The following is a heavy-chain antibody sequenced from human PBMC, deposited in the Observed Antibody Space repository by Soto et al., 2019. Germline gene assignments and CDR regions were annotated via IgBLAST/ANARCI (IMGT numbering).Heavy chain of an antibody. V-gene: IGHV3-74*01. Sequence: EVQLVESGGDLVQPGGSLRLSCTASGFTFSMYWMHWVRQVPGKGPEWVSRISDVGSRADYADSVKGRFTISRDNAKNTLYLEMHVLRADDTAVYYCTRGPRPSSVGTGAFWGQGTPVTVSS. J-gene: IGHJ4*02. CDR3: TRGPRPSSVGTGAF. CDR1: GFTFSMYW. D-gene: IGHD3-10*01. CDR2: ISDVGSRA.